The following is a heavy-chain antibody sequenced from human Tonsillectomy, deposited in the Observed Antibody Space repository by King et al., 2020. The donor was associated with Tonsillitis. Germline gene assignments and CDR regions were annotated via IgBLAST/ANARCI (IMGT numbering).Heavy chain of an antibody. CDR1: GGSISSDY. V-gene: IGHV4-59*01. D-gene: IGHD4-17*01. CDR3: ARIHNSVTNAFDI. Sequence: QLQESGPGLVKPSETLSLTCTVSGGSISSDYWSWIRQPPGKELKWSGYIYYRWSTNYNPALKSRVTISLDTSKNQFSLKLSTVTAADTAVYYCARIHNSVTNAFDIWGQGTMVTVSS. CDR2: IYYRWST. J-gene: IGHJ3*02.